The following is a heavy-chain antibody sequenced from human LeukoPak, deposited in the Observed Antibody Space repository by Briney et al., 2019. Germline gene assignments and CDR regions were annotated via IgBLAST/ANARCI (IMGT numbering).Heavy chain of an antibody. V-gene: IGHV4-59*08. CDR2: ISYSGTT. D-gene: IGHD6-19*01. CDR3: ASNKGQWLFSD. Sequence: ETLSLTCTVSGGSINNYFWSWIRQPPGKGLEWIGYISYSGTTNYNPSLKSRVTISVDTSKNQFSLRLSSVTAADTAVYYCASNKGQWLFSDWGQGTLVTVSS. J-gene: IGHJ4*02. CDR1: GGSINNYF.